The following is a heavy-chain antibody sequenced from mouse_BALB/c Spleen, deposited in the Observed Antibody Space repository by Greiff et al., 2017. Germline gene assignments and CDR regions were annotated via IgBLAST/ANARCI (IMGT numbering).Heavy chain of an antibody. CDR3: ARDTGDSSGYDYAMDY. J-gene: IGHJ4*01. D-gene: IGHD3-2*01. Sequence: EVQGVESGGGLVQPGGSLRLSCATSGFTFTDYYMSWVRQPPGKALEWLGFIRNKANGYTTEYSASVKGRFTISRDNSQSILYLQMNTLRAEDSATYYCARDTGDSSGYDYAMDYWGQGTSVTVSS. V-gene: IGHV7-3*02. CDR2: IRNKANGYTT. CDR1: GFTFTDYY.